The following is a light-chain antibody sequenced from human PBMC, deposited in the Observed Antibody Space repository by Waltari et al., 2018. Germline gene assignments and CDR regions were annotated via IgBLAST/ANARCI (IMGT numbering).Light chain of an antibody. CDR3: CSYAGSYTYWV. CDR2: DVT. CDR1: NSAIGANHY. V-gene: IGLV2-11*01. J-gene: IGLJ3*02. Sequence: QSALTQPRSVSGSPGQLVTISCTGTNSAIGANHYVSWYQQYPGKAPELMSYDVTKRPSGVPDRFSGSKSGNTASLTISGLQAEDEADYYCCSYAGSYTYWVFGGGTKLTVL.